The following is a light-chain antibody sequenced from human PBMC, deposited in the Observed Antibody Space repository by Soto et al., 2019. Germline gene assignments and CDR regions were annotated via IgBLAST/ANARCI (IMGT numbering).Light chain of an antibody. V-gene: IGKV3-20*01. CDR2: GIS. Sequence: IVMKNCAVTMSVSPGERAPLSCRASPSVNANYFAWYQQKPGQAPRLLIYGISSRPTGIPDRFSGSGSGTDFTLTISRLEPEDFAVYYCEQYGSSPRTFGQVTKVDI. J-gene: IGKJ1*01. CDR3: EQYGSSPRT. CDR1: PSVNANY.